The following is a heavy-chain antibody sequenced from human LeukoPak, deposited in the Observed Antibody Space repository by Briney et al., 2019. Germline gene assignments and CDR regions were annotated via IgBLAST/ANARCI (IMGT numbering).Heavy chain of an antibody. J-gene: IGHJ4*02. V-gene: IGHV3-7*01. CDR3: AKIYNLLSGYYRDY. D-gene: IGHD3-3*01. Sequence: GGSLRLSSGVSGFTFSNYWMSWVRQAPGKGLEWVANIKQDGSEKYYVDSVKGRFTVSRDNAKNSLYLQMNSLRVEDTAVYYCAKIYNLLSGYYRDYWGQGTLVTVSS. CDR1: GFTFSNYW. CDR2: IKQDGSEK.